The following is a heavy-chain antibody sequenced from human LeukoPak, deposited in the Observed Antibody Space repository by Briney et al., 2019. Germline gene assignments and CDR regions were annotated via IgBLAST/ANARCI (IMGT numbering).Heavy chain of an antibody. CDR1: GYTFTDYY. CDR2: INPNSGGT. CDR3: ARDDYGDPNFDY. D-gene: IGHD4-17*01. J-gene: IGHJ4*02. V-gene: IGHV1-2*02. Sequence: ASVTVSCKASGYTFTDYYMHWVRQAPGQGLEWMGWINPNSGGTNYAQKFQGRVTMTRDTSISTAYMELSRLRSDDTAVYYCARDDYGDPNFDYWGQGTLVTVSS.